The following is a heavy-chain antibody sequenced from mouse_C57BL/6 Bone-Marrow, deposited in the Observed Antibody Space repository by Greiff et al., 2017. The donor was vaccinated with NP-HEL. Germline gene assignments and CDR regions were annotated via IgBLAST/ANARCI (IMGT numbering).Heavy chain of an antibody. CDR1: GFTFTDYY. CDR3: ASHYDGYYGEFAY. J-gene: IGHJ3*01. V-gene: IGHV7-3*01. CDR2: IRNKANGYTT. Sequence: EVQLVESGGGLVQPGGSLSLSCAASGFTFTDYYMSWVRQPPGKALEWLGFIRNKANGYTTEYRASVKDRFTISSDNSQSILYLQMNALRAEDSATYDCASHYDGYYGEFAYGGQGTLVTVSA. D-gene: IGHD2-3*01.